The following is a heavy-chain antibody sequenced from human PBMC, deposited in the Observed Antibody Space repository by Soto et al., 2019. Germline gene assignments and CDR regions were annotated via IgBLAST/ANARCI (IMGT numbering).Heavy chain of an antibody. Sequence: ASVKVSCKASGYTFTIYGVSWVLQAPGQGLEWMGWISAYNGNTNYAQKLQGRVTMTTDTSTSTAYMELRGLRSDDTAVYYCARDRSGWEYFDFCGQGTLVTVAS. CDR3: ARDRSGWEYFDF. CDR1: GYTFTIYG. CDR2: ISAYNGNT. D-gene: IGHD6-19*01. V-gene: IGHV1-18*01. J-gene: IGHJ4*02.